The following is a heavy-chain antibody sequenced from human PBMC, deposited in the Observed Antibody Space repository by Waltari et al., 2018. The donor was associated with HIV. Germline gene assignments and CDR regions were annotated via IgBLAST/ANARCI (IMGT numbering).Heavy chain of an antibody. Sequence: QVQLQESGPGLVKPSETLSLTCTVSGDSISSYYWSWIRHPPGKGLEWIGYLYNGGSTNYKPSLSSRLTISVDTSNNQVSLMLSSVTAADTAVYYCARLGGSSAPDYWGQGTLVTVSS. CDR1: GDSISSYY. CDR3: ARLGGSSAPDY. CDR2: LYNGGST. J-gene: IGHJ4*02. V-gene: IGHV4-59*08. D-gene: IGHD6-6*01.